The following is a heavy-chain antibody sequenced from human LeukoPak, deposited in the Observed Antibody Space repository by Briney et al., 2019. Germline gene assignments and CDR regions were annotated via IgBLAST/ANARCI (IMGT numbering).Heavy chain of an antibody. V-gene: IGHV4-4*02. CDR1: GGSISSSNW. CDR3: ARELRTGYYAYFDY. Sequence: PSETLSLTCAVSGGSISSSNWWSWVRQPPGKGLEWIGEIYHSGGTNYNPSLKSRVTISVDKSKNQCSPKLSSVTAADTAVYYCARELRTGYYAYFDYWGQGTLVTVSS. J-gene: IGHJ4*02. D-gene: IGHD3/OR15-3a*01. CDR2: IYHSGGT.